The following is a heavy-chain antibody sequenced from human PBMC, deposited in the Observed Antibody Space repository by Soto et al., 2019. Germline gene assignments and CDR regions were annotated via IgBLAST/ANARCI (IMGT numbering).Heavy chain of an antibody. CDR1: GFTFSSYS. CDR2: ISSSSSYI. J-gene: IGHJ4*02. D-gene: IGHD4-17*01. CDR3: AGVYGDYVGTFDY. Sequence: EVQLVESGGGLVKPGGSLRLSCAASGFTFSSYSMNWVRQAPGKGLEWVSSISSSSSYIYYADSVKGRFTISRDNAKNSLYLQMNSLRAEDTAVYYCAGVYGDYVGTFDYWGQGTLVTVSS. V-gene: IGHV3-21*01.